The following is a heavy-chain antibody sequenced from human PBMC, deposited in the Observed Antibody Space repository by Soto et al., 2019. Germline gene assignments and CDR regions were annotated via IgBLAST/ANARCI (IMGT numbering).Heavy chain of an antibody. J-gene: IGHJ4*02. CDR3: ARDLFRGWELLRGPFDY. D-gene: IGHD1-26*01. CDR1: GGTFSSYA. V-gene: IGHV1-69*12. CDR2: IIPIFGTA. Sequence: QVQLVQSGAEVKKPGSSVKVSCKASGGTFSSYAISWVRQAPGQGLEWMGGIIPIFGTANYAQKFQGRVTITADESTRTAYMELSSLRSEDTAVYYCARDLFRGWELLRGPFDYWGQGTLVTVSS.